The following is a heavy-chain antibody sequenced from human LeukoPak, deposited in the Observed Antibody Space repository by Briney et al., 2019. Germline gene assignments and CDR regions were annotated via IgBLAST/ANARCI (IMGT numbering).Heavy chain of an antibody. CDR1: GGSISSYY. V-gene: IGHV4-4*07. CDR2: IYTSGST. J-gene: IGHJ4*02. Sequence: PSETLSLTCTVSGGSISSYYWSWIRQPAGKGLEWIGRIYTSGSTNYNPSLKSRVTISVDTSKNQYSLKLSSGTAADTAVYYCARQGWFRGAIDDFWGQGTLVTVSS. D-gene: IGHD3-10*01. CDR3: ARQGWFRGAIDDF.